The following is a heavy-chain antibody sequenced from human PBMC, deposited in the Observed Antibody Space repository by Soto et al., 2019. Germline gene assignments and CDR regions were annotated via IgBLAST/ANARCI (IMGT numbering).Heavy chain of an antibody. CDR3: GGGGFTMKNAFDI. CDR2: IIPIFGTA. J-gene: IGHJ3*02. CDR1: GGTFSSYA. V-gene: IGHV1-69*01. D-gene: IGHD3-22*01. Sequence: QVQLVQSGAEVKKPGSSVKVSCKASGGTFSSYAISWVRQAPGQGLEWMGGIIPIFGTANYAQKFQGRVTITGDESTGTAYMEVSRLRSEETAVYYCGGGGFTMKNAFDIWGQGTMVTVSS.